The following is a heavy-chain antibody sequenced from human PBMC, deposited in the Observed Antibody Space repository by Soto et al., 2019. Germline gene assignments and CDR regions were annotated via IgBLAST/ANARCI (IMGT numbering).Heavy chain of an antibody. V-gene: IGHV5-51*01. D-gene: IGHD2-2*02. CDR3: ATGGYCSTTTCYNFFGY. J-gene: IGHJ4*02. Sequence: GESLKISCQGSGYSFTTYWIGWVRQMPGKGLEWMGIIYPGDSDTRYSPSFQGQVTISADKSISTAYLQWRSLKASDTAIYYCATGGYCSTTTCYNFFGYWGQGTLVTVSS. CDR2: IYPGDSDT. CDR1: GYSFTTYW.